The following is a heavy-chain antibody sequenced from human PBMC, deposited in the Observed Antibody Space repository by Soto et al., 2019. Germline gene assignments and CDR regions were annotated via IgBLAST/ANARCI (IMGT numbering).Heavy chain of an antibody. J-gene: IGHJ6*02. CDR2: IYPGDSDT. CDR3: ARQGYCSGGSCKPIFYYYYGMDV. D-gene: IGHD2-15*01. Sequence: GESLKISCKASGYRFTNSWIGWVRQMPGKGLEWMGIIYPGDSDTRYSPSFQGQVTISADKSISTAYLQWSSLKASDTAMYYCARQGYCSGGSCKPIFYYYYGMDVWGQGTTVTVSS. CDR1: GYRFTNSW. V-gene: IGHV5-51*01.